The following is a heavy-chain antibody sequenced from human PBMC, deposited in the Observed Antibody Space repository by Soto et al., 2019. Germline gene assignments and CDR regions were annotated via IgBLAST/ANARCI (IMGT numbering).Heavy chain of an antibody. Sequence: ASVKVSCKASGGTFSSYAISWVRQAPGQGLEWMGGIIPIFGTANYAQKFQGRVTITADESTSTAYMELSSLRSEDTAVYYCARHYYYDSSGYYYGEHYYYYGMDVWGQGTTVTVSS. CDR1: GGTFSSYA. V-gene: IGHV1-69*13. CDR2: IIPIFGTA. D-gene: IGHD3-22*01. J-gene: IGHJ6*02. CDR3: ARHYYYDSSGYYYGEHYYYYGMDV.